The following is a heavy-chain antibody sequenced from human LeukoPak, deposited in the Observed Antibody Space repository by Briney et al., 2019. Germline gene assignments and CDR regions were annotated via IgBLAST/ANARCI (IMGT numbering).Heavy chain of an antibody. J-gene: IGHJ5*02. Sequence: GASVKVSCKASGYTFTGYYMHWVRQAPGQGLEWMGWINPNSGGTNYAQKFQGRVTMTRDTSISTAHMELSRLRSDDTAVYYCARDKQGYCSGGSCYSIWFDPWGQGTLVTVSS. CDR1: GYTFTGYY. CDR3: ARDKQGYCSGGSCYSIWFDP. D-gene: IGHD2-15*01. CDR2: INPNSGGT. V-gene: IGHV1-2*02.